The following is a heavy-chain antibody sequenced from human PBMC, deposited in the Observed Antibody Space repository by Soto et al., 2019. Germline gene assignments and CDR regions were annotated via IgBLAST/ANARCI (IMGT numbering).Heavy chain of an antibody. CDR1: GYSFTGYY. CDR2: INPDSGAT. D-gene: IGHD2-8*02. V-gene: IGHV1-2*02. J-gene: IGHJ4*02. Sequence: HEHLVQSGAEVKRPGASLKVSCKASGYSFTGYYIHWVRQAPGQGLEWMGWINPDSGATNYAQNFQGRFTLTIGTSISTASMDLTSLTSDDTAVYYCARGDYGTGGYPFPYFDYWGQGTLVIVSS. CDR3: ARGDYGTGGYPFPYFDY.